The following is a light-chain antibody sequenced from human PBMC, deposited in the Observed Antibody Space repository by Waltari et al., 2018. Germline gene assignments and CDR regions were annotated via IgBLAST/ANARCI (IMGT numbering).Light chain of an antibody. Sequence: IVLTQSPGTLSLSPGERATLSCRASQSVDTNYLAWYQQRPGQAPRLLIYGTFNRATGIPDRFSGSGSGTDFTVRITRLEPEDSAIYYCQQYSSASLTFGGGTKMEI. CDR3: QQYSSASLT. CDR1: QSVDTNY. J-gene: IGKJ4*01. CDR2: GTF. V-gene: IGKV3-20*01.